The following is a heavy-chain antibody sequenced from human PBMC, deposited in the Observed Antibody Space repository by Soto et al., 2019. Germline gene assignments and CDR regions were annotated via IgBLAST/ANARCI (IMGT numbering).Heavy chain of an antibody. CDR3: ARGPDDFWSGYYTRFDY. V-gene: IGHV4-30-4*01. CDR2: IYYSGST. CDR1: GGSISSGDYY. Sequence: SETLSLTCTVSGGSISSGDYYWSWIRQPPGKGLEWIGYIYYSGSTYYNPSLKSRVTISVDTSKNQFSLKLSSVTAADTAVYYCARGPDDFWSGYYTRFDYWGQGTLVTVSS. D-gene: IGHD3-3*01. J-gene: IGHJ4*02.